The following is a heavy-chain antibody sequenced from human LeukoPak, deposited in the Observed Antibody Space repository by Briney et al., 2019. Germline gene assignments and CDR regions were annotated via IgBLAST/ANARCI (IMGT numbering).Heavy chain of an antibody. CDR3: ARAIPGYSSSWNY. CDR1: GGSINNYY. D-gene: IGHD6-13*01. Sequence: SETLSLTCTVSGGSINNYYWSWIRQPPGKGLEWIGYIYYSGSTNYNPSLKSRVTISVDTSKNQFSLKLSSVTAADTAVYYCARAIPGYSSSWNYWGQGTLVTVSS. CDR2: IYYSGST. V-gene: IGHV4-59*01. J-gene: IGHJ4*02.